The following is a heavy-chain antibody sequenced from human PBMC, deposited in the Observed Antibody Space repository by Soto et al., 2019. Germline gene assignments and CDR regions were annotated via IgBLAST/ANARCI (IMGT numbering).Heavy chain of an antibody. Sequence: QITLKESGPPLVKPTQTLTLTCTFSGFSLSTSGVGVGWIRQPPGKALEWLALIYWDDDKRYSPSLKSRLTITKDTSKNQVVLTMTNMDPVDTATYYCAHTHYGDYAPAFDYWGQGTLVTVSS. CDR3: AHTHYGDYAPAFDY. D-gene: IGHD4-17*01. V-gene: IGHV2-5*02. J-gene: IGHJ4*02. CDR2: IYWDDDK. CDR1: GFSLSTSGVG.